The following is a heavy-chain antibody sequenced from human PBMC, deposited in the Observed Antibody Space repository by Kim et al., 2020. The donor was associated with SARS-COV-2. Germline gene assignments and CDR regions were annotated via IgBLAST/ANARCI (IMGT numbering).Heavy chain of an antibody. CDR2: ISSSGSTI. D-gene: IGHD4-4*01. Sequence: GGSLRLSCAASGFTFSDYYMSWIRQAPGKGLEWVSYISSSGSTIYYADSVKGRFTISRDNAKNSLYLQMNSLRAEDTAVYYCAREQVTYYYYYGMDVWGQGTTVTVSS. CDR1: GFTFSDYY. CDR3: AREQVTYYYYYGMDV. V-gene: IGHV3-11*01. J-gene: IGHJ6*02.